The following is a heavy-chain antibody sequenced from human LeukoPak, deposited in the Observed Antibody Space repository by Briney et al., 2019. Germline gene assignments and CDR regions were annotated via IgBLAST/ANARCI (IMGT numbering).Heavy chain of an antibody. J-gene: IGHJ3*02. V-gene: IGHV4-38-2*01. CDR3: ARLTGDGYSPQDSFDI. CDR2: IYHSGST. Sequence: ASETLSLTXAVSGYSISSGYYWGWIREPPGKGLEWIGSIYHSGSTYYNPSLKSRVTISVDTSKNQFSLKLSSVTAADTAVYYCARLTGDGYSPQDSFDIWGQGTMVTVSS. CDR1: GYSISSGYY. D-gene: IGHD5-24*01.